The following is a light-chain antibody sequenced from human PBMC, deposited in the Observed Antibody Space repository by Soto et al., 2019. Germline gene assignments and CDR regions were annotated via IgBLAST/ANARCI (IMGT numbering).Light chain of an antibody. CDR1: QSVSSN. V-gene: IGKV3-15*01. Sequence: EIVMTQSPATLSVSPGERATLSCRASQSVSSNLAWYQQKPGQAPRLLIYGASTRATAIPARFSGSGSGTEFTLTISSLLSEDFAVYYCQQYNNWPPWTFGQGTKVDIK. CDR3: QQYNNWPPWT. CDR2: GAS. J-gene: IGKJ1*01.